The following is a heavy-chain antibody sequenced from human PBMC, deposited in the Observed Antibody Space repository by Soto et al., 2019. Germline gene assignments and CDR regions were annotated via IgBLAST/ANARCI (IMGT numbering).Heavy chain of an antibody. V-gene: IGHV3-30*18. J-gene: IGHJ6*02. CDR2: ISYDGSNK. CDR3: AKDGWPQLYYYYYYGMDV. CDR1: GFTFSSYG. D-gene: IGHD1-1*01. Sequence: PGGSLRLSCAASGFTFSSYGMHWVRQAPGKGLEWVAVISYDGSNKYYADSVKGRFTISRDNSKNTLYLQMNSLRAEDTAVYYCAKDGWPQLYYYYYYGMDVWGQGTTVTVSS.